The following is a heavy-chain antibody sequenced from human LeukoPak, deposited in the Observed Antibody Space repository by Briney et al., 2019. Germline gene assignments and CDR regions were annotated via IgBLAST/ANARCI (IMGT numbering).Heavy chain of an antibody. CDR3: ARDWFGEFSGGWFDP. Sequence: SETLSLTCTVSGGSISSSSYYWGWIRQPPGKGLEWIGSIYYSGSTYYNPSLKSRVTISVDTSKNQFSLKLSSVTAADTAVYYCARDWFGEFSGGWFDPWGQGTLVTVSS. J-gene: IGHJ5*02. CDR1: GGSISSSSYY. D-gene: IGHD3-10*01. CDR2: IYYSGST. V-gene: IGHV4-39*07.